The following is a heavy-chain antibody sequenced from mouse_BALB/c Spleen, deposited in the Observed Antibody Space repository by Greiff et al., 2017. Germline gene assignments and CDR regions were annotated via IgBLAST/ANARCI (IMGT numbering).Heavy chain of an antibody. D-gene: IGHD4-1*01. CDR1: GFTFSSFG. V-gene: IGHV5-17*02. CDR2: ISSGSSTI. CDR3: ARNWNYAMDY. Sequence: EVKLMDSGGGLVQPGGSRKLSCAASGFTFSSFGMHWVRQAPEKGLEWVAYISSGSSTIYYADTVKGRFTISRDNPKNTLFLQMTSLRSEDTAMYYCARNWNYAMDYWGQGTSVTVSS. J-gene: IGHJ4*01.